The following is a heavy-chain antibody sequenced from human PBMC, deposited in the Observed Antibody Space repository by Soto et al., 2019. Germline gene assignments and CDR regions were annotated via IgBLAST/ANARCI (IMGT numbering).Heavy chain of an antibody. Sequence: SETLALTCSVYGGSFSGYDWSWIRQPPGKGLEWIVEINHSGDTNYNLSLKSRVTISVDTSKNQFSLKLSSVTAADTAVYYCARRGSGWYYFDYWGHGTLVTVSS. J-gene: IGHJ4*01. CDR2: INHSGDT. D-gene: IGHD6-19*01. CDR3: ARRGSGWYYFDY. V-gene: IGHV4-34*01. CDR1: GGSFSGYD.